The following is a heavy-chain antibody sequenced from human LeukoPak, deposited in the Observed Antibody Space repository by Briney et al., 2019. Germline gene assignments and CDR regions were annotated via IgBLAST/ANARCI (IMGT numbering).Heavy chain of an antibody. Sequence: SVNVSCKASAGTFSSYATSWVRQAPRQGLEWMGRIIPISGTANYAQKYQGRVTITADNSTSTDYMELSSLRSEDTAVYYCARDAPPYSWNYVGNFYYMDVWGKGTTVTVSS. J-gene: IGHJ6*03. CDR3: ARDAPPYSWNYVGNFYYMDV. D-gene: IGHD1-7*01. V-gene: IGHV1-69*06. CDR1: AGTFSSYA. CDR2: IIPISGTA.